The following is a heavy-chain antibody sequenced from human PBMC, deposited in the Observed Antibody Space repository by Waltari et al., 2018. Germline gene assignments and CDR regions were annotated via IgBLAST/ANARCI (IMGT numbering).Heavy chain of an antibody. CDR1: GYTLTGNY. D-gene: IGHD2-8*01. CDR3: AKSPWNGPLDY. J-gene: IGHJ4*02. V-gene: IGHV1-2*02. CDR2: INPNSGGT. Sequence: QEHLVQSGAEVKKPGASVKVSCNASGYTLTGNYIHWVLQAPCQGLELMGWINPNSGGTNYAQKFQGRVTVTRDTSISTAYMEVSSLRSDDTAVYYCAKSPWNGPLDYWGQGTLVTVSS.